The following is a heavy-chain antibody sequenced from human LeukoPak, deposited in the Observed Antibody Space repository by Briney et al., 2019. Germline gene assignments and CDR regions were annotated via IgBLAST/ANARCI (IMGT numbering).Heavy chain of an antibody. D-gene: IGHD3-10*01. CDR2: IYYSGST. CDR3: ARHAGIYGLGSYYNE. J-gene: IGHJ4*02. Sequence: SETLSLTCTVSGGSISSSSYYWGWIRQPPGKGLEWIGSIYYSGSTYYNPSLKSRVTISVDTSKNQFSLKLSSVTAADTAVYYCARHAGIYGLGSYYNEWGQGTLVTVSS. CDR1: GGSISSSSYY. V-gene: IGHV4-39*01.